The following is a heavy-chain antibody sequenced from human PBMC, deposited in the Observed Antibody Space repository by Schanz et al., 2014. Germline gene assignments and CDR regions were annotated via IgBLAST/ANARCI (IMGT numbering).Heavy chain of an antibody. CDR3: AKDDTQVNGMDV. V-gene: IGHV3-30*18. CDR2: ISYDGRHK. J-gene: IGHJ6*02. CDR1: GFTFSGYG. Sequence: QVQLVESGGGVVQPGRSLRLSCAASGFTFSGYGMHWVRQAPGKGLEWVAIISYDGRHKNYADSVKGRFTISRDNSKNTLHLQMNSLRVEDTAVYYCAKDDTQVNGMDVWGQGTTVTVPS.